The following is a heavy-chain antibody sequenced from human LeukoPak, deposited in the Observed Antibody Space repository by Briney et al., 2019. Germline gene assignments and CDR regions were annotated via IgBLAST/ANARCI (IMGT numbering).Heavy chain of an antibody. Sequence: GGSLRLSCAASGFTFSSYSMDWVRQAPGKGLEWVSSISSSSSYIYYADSVKGRFTISRDNAKHSLYLQMNSLRAEDTAVYYCAREVFGRRWLQSPYFQHWGQGTLVTVSS. D-gene: IGHD5-24*01. CDR1: GFTFSSYS. J-gene: IGHJ1*01. CDR3: AREVFGRRWLQSPYFQH. CDR2: ISSSSSYI. V-gene: IGHV3-21*01.